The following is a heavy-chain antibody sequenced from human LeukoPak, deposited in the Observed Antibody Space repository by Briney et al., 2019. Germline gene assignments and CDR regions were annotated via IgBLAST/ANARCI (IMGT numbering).Heavy chain of an antibody. V-gene: IGHV4-4*07. CDR1: GGSISSYY. J-gene: IGHJ4*02. CDR2: IYSSGST. Sequence: SETLSLTCTVSGGSISSYYWSWIRQPAGKGLEWIGRIYSSGSTNYNPSLKSRVTMSVDTSKNQFSLKLSSVTAADTAVYYCARGKLKRGYSYGYGYFDYWGQGTLVTVSS. D-gene: IGHD5-18*01. CDR3: ARGKLKRGYSYGYGYFDY.